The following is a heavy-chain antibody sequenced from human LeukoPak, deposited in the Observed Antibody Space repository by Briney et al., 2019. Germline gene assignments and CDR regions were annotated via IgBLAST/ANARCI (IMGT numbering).Heavy chain of an antibody. CDR1: GYTFTGYY. V-gene: IGHV1-2*02. CDR3: ASPLHDYGDYAFAFDI. D-gene: IGHD4-17*01. CDR2: INPNSGGT. J-gene: IGHJ3*02. Sequence: GASVKVSCKASGYTFTGYYMHWVRQAPGQGLEWMGWINPNSGGTNYAQKFQGRVTMTRDTSISTAYMELSRLRSDDTAVYYCASPLHDYGDYAFAFDIWGQGTMVTVSS.